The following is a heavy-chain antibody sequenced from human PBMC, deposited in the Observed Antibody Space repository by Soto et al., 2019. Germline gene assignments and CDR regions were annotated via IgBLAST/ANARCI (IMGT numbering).Heavy chain of an antibody. CDR1: GFSLTTSGVG. J-gene: IGHJ4*02. Sequence: QITLNESGPTPVKPRQTLTLTCTFSGFSLTTSGVGVGWIRQSPGKAPEWLALIYWDDDKRYSPSLKSRLTITKDTSKNQVVLTMADLDPADTATYYVAHRVLRTVFGLVTTTAIYFDFWGQGTPVAVSS. CDR2: IYWDDDK. CDR3: AHRVLRTVFGLVTTTAIYFDF. D-gene: IGHD3-3*01. V-gene: IGHV2-5*02.